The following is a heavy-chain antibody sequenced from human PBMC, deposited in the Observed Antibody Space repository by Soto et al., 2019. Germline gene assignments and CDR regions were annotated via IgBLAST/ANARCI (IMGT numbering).Heavy chain of an antibody. V-gene: IGHV4-61*01. J-gene: IGHJ4*02. Sequence: SETLSLTCTVSGGFVTSRSYYWSWIRQPPGKGLEWIGFISTSGSTNDNPSLKSRVTISLDTSKNQFSLKLSSVTAADTAVYYCATIGIVGATSVDYWGQGTLVTVSS. D-gene: IGHD1-26*01. CDR1: GGFVTSRSYY. CDR2: ISTSGST. CDR3: ATIGIVGATSVDY.